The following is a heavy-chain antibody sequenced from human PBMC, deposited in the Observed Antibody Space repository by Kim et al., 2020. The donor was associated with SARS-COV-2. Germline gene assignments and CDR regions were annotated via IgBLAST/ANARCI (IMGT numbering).Heavy chain of an antibody. CDR1: GYTFTSYG. CDR3: ARGRDCSGGSCYPGWVHYYYGMDV. J-gene: IGHJ6*02. V-gene: IGHV1-18*01. Sequence: ASVKVSCKASGYTFTSYGISWVRQAPGQGLEWMGWISAYNGNTNYAQKLQGRVTMTTDTSTSTAYMELRSLRSDDTAVYYCARGRDCSGGSCYPGWVHYYYGMDVWGQGTTVTVSS. D-gene: IGHD2-15*01. CDR2: ISAYNGNT.